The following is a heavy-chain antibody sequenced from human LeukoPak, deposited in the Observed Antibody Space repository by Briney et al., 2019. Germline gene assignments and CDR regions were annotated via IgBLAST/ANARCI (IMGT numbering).Heavy chain of an antibody. CDR3: ARVLLSRSMIVVVITPFDY. V-gene: IGHV1-18*01. CDR1: GYTFTSYG. CDR2: ISAYNGNT. J-gene: IGHJ4*02. D-gene: IGHD3-22*01. Sequence: ASVKVSCKASGYTFTSYGISWVRQAPGQGLEWVGWISAYNGNTNYAQKFQGRVTMTTDTSTSTAYMELRSLRSDDTAVYYCARVLLSRSMIVVVITPFDYWGQGTLVTVSS.